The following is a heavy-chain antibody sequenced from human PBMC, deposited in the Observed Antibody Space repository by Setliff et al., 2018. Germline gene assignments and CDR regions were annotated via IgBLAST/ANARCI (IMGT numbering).Heavy chain of an antibody. CDR3: ARPAYSSRWYEIKGFDY. CDR1: GYTFTNYW. Sequence: GESLKISCKSYGYTFTNYWIAWVHQMPGKGLEWMGIIYPGDSDTRYSPSFQGQVTISADKSISTAYLQWSSLKASDTAIYYCARPAYSSRWYEIKGFDYWGQGTLVTVSS. D-gene: IGHD6-13*01. J-gene: IGHJ4*02. V-gene: IGHV5-51*07. CDR2: IYPGDSDT.